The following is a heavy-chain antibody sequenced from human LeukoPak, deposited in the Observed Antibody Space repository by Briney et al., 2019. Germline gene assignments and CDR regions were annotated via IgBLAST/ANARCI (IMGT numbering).Heavy chain of an antibody. CDR3: ARLDSSSWYGVFAFDI. V-gene: IGHV1-2*02. D-gene: IGHD6-13*01. J-gene: IGHJ3*02. CDR2: INPNSGGT. Sequence: ASVKVSCKASGYTFTGYYMHWVRQAPGQGLEWMGWINPNSGGTNYAQKFQGRVTITRNTSISTAYMELSSLRSEDTAVYYCARLDSSSWYGVFAFDIWGQGTMVTVSS. CDR1: GYTFTGYY.